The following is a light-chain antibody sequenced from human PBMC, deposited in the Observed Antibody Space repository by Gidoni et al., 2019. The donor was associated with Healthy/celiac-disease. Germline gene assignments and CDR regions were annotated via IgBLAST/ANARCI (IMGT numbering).Light chain of an antibody. Sequence: DIVLTQSPGTLSLSPGERATLSCRASQSVSSSYLAWYQQKPGQAPRLIIYGASSRATGIPDRFSGSGSGTDFTLTISRLEPEDFAVYYCQQYGSSPQTFGQGTKVEIK. V-gene: IGKV3-20*01. CDR1: QSVSSSY. CDR2: GAS. CDR3: QQYGSSPQT. J-gene: IGKJ1*01.